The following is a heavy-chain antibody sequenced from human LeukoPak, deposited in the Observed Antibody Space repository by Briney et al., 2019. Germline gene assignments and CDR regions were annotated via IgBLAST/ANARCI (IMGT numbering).Heavy chain of an antibody. CDR2: IWYDGSNK. J-gene: IGHJ4*02. D-gene: IGHD1-26*01. CDR3: ARDLLGRATREYYFDY. CDR1: GFTFSSYG. Sequence: GGSLRLSCAASGFTFSSYGMHWVRQAPGKGLEWVAVIWYDGSNKYYADSVKGRFTISRDNSKNTLCLQMNSLRAEDTAVYYCARDLLGRATREYYFDYWGQGTLVTVSS. V-gene: IGHV3-33*01.